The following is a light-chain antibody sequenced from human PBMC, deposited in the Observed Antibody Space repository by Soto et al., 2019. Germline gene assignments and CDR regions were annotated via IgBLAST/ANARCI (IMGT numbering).Light chain of an antibody. V-gene: IGLV2-14*01. J-gene: IGLJ1*01. CDR1: TSDVGGYNY. CDR2: EVS. Sequence: ALAQPASVSGSPGQSITISCTGTTSDVGGYNYVSWYRQHSGKAPKLMIYEVSNRPSGVSNRFSGSKSGNTASLTISGLQAEDEADYYCTSYTSSSTLRSVFGTGTKVTVL. CDR3: TSYTSSSTLRSV.